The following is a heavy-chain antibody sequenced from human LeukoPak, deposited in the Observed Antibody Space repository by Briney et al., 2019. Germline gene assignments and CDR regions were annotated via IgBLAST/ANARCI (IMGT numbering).Heavy chain of an antibody. J-gene: IGHJ4*02. Sequence: GGSLRLSCAASGFTFSSYAMSWVRQAPGKGLEWVSAISVGGDSTYYADSVKGRFTISRDNSKNTLYLHMSSLGAEDTAIHYCLSGYSSWYYFDYWGQGALVTVS. D-gene: IGHD3-3*01. CDR1: GFTFSSYA. V-gene: IGHV3-23*01. CDR2: ISVGGDST. CDR3: LSGYSSWYYFDY.